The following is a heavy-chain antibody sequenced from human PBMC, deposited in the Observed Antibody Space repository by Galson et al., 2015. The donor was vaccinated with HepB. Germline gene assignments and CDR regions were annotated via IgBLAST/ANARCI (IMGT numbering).Heavy chain of an antibody. D-gene: IGHD2-15*01. J-gene: IGHJ3*02. CDR2: MNPNSGNT. Sequence: SVKVSCKASGYTFTSYDINWVRQATGQGLEWMGWMNPNSGNTGYAQKFQGRVTMTRNTSISTAYMELSSLRSEDTAVYYCYTEVVVVVAATPKAFDIWGQGTMVTVSS. CDR1: GYTFTSYD. V-gene: IGHV1-8*01. CDR3: YTEVVVVVAATPKAFDI.